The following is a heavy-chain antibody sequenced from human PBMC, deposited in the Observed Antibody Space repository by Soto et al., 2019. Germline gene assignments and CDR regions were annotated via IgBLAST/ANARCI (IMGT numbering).Heavy chain of an antibody. D-gene: IGHD2-2*01. CDR1: GFTFSSYA. V-gene: IGHV3-30-3*01. Sequence: QVQLVESGGGVVQPGRSLRLSCAASGFTFSSYAMHWVRQAPGKGLEWVAVISYDGSNKYYADSVKGRFTISRDNSKNPLYLQMNSLSAEDKAVYYCARDLVPVVPAAYFDYWGQGTLVTVSS. CDR2: ISYDGSNK. CDR3: ARDLVPVVPAAYFDY. J-gene: IGHJ4*02.